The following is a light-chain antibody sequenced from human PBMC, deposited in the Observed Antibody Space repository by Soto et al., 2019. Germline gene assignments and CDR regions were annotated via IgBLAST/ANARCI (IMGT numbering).Light chain of an antibody. CDR1: RNLLHSNGYYY. CDR2: LGS. Sequence: EIVLTQSPLSLPVTPGEPASISCRSSRNLLHSNGYYYLDWYLQKPGQSPQLLIYLGSNRASGVTDRFSGSGSGTDFTLTISRVEAEDVGVYFCAHGLATLFPLGGGTKVDIK. CDR3: AHGLATLFP. V-gene: IGKV2-28*01. J-gene: IGKJ4*01.